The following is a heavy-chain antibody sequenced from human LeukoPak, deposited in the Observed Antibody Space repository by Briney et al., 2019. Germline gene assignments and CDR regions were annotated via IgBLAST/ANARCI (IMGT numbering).Heavy chain of an antibody. Sequence: GGSLRLSCAVSGITLSNYAMTWVRQAPGKGPEWVAGISGSGGGTNYADSVKGRFTISRDNYKNTLYLQMNSLGAEDTAVYFCAKRGVVIRVILVGFHKEAYYFDSWGQGALVTVSS. J-gene: IGHJ4*02. D-gene: IGHD3-22*01. V-gene: IGHV3-23*01. CDR3: AKRGVVIRVILVGFHKEAYYFDS. CDR2: ISGSGGGT. CDR1: GITLSNYA.